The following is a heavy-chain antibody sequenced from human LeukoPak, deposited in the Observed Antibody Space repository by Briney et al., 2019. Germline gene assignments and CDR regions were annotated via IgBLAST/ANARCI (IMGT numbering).Heavy chain of an antibody. J-gene: IGHJ4*02. D-gene: IGHD3-22*01. CDR3: ARATITMIVVVTDFDY. V-gene: IGHV1-18*01. CDR2: ISAYNGNT. CDR1: GYTFTSYG. Sequence: ASVKVSCKASGYTFTSYGISWVRQAPGQGLEWMGWISAYNGNTNYAQKLQGRVTMTTDTSTSTAYMELRSLRSDDTAVYYCARATITMIVVVTDFDYWGQGTLVTVSS.